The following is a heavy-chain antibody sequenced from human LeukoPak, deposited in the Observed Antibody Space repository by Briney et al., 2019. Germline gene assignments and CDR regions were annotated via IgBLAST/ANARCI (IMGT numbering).Heavy chain of an antibody. CDR3: ARDLCGGDCSGRFDP. Sequence: GGSLRLSCAASGFTFSTYSMNWVRQAPGKGLEWVSYISSASSTIYYADSVEGRFTISRDNAQNSVYLQMNSLRVEDTGVYYCARDLCGGDCSGRFDPWGRGTLVTVSS. CDR1: GFTFSTYS. D-gene: IGHD2-21*02. V-gene: IGHV3-48*01. CDR2: ISSASSTI. J-gene: IGHJ5*02.